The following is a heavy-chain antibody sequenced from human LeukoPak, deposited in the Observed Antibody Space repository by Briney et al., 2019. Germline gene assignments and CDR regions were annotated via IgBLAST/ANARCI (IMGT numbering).Heavy chain of an antibody. J-gene: IGHJ4*01. V-gene: IGHV3-21*01. Sequence: GGSLRLSCAASGFTFTTYNMNWVRQAPGKGLEWVSSISSSTYIYYADSVKGRFTISRDNAKNSLYLQMNSLRAEDTAVYYCAAPPVYSSGWIDYWGQGTLVTVSS. CDR1: GFTFTTYN. CDR3: AAPPVYSSGWIDY. D-gene: IGHD6-19*01. CDR2: ISSSTYI.